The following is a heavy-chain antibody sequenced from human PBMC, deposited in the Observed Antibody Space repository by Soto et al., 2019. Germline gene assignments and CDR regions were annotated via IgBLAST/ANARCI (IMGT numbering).Heavy chain of an antibody. CDR1: GGPFSGYY. D-gene: IGHD3-3*01. CDR2: INHSGST. CDR3: ARINYDFWSPVAY. Sequence: PXETLSVTYAGCGGPFSGYYCSCIRQPPGKGLEWIGEINHSGSTNYNPSLKSRVTISVDTSKNQFSLKLSSVTAADTAVYYCARINYDFWSPVAYWGQGTLVTVYS. J-gene: IGHJ4*02. V-gene: IGHV4-34*01.